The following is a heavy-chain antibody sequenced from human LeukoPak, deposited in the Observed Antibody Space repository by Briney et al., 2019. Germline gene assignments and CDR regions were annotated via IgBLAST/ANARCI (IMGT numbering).Heavy chain of an antibody. CDR2: INPNSGVT. J-gene: IGHJ4*02. CDR1: GYTFTGYY. Sequence: ASVKVSCKASGYTFTGYYIHWVRQAPGQGLEWMGWINPNSGVTMYAQNFQGRVTMTRDTSISTAYMDLSRLRSDDTAVYYCARTDKWCNGGTCHLDYWGQGTLVTVSS. D-gene: IGHD2-15*01. CDR3: ARTDKWCNGGTCHLDY. V-gene: IGHV1-2*02.